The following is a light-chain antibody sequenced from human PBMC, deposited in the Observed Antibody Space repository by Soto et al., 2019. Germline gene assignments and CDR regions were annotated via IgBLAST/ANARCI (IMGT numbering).Light chain of an antibody. J-gene: IGKJ1*01. CDR2: GAS. CDR1: QSVRSGY. CDR3: QQSGSSPTT. Sequence: EILLTQSPGTLSLSPGEGASLSCRASQSVRSGYLAWYQQNPGQAPKLLIYGASRRAPGIPGRFSGSGSGTDFTLTISRLEPEDFAVYYCQQSGSSPTTFGQGTKVEI. V-gene: IGKV3-20*01.